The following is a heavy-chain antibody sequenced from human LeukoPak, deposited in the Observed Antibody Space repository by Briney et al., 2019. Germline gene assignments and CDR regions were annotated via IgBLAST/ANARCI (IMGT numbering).Heavy chain of an antibody. D-gene: IGHD3-3*01. CDR2: ISGNGGST. J-gene: IGHJ4*02. Sequence: PGGYLRLSCAASGFTFSSYAMSWVRQAPGKGLEWVSSISGNGGSTYYADSVKGRFTISRDNSKNTLYLQMNSLRAEDTAVYYCARLTPPTYYDFWSGYYPDYWGQGTLVTVSS. CDR1: GFTFSSYA. V-gene: IGHV3-23*01. CDR3: ARLTPPTYYDFWSGYYPDY.